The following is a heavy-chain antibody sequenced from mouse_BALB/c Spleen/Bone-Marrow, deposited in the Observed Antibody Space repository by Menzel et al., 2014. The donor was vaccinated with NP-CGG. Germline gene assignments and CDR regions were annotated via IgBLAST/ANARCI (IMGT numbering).Heavy chain of an antibody. CDR1: GFTFSSYG. V-gene: IGHV5-6-3*01. CDR2: INTNGGNT. CDR3: ARGLDY. J-gene: IGHJ2*01. Sequence: EVQGVESGGGLVQPGGSLKLSCAASGFTFSSYGMSWVRQTPDKRLELVATINTNGGNTYYPGSVKGRFTISRDNAKNTLYLQMSSLKSEDTAMYYCARGLDYWGQGTTLTVSS.